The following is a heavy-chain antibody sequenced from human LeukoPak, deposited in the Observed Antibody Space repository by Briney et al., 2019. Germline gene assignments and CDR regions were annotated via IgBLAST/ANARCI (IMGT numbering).Heavy chain of an antibody. CDR2: ISSSSSYI. Sequence: GGSLRLSCAASGFTFSSYSMNWVRQAPGKGLEWVSSISSSSSYIYYAYSVKGRFTISRDNGKNSLYLEMNSLRAEDTAVYYCARDRTDIVLMVYAFDAFDIWGQGTMVTVSS. CDR1: GFTFSSYS. D-gene: IGHD2-8*01. V-gene: IGHV3-21*01. J-gene: IGHJ3*02. CDR3: ARDRTDIVLMVYAFDAFDI.